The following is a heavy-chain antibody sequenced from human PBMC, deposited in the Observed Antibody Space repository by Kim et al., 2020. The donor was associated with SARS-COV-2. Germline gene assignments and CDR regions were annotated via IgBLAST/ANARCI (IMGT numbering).Heavy chain of an antibody. CDR3: TTDRVYDLAFDI. V-gene: IGHV3-15*01. CDR2: IKSKTDGGTT. D-gene: IGHD5-12*01. Sequence: GGSLRLSCAASGFTFSNAWMSWVRQAPGKGLEWVGRIKSKTDGGTTDYAAPVKGRFTISRDDSKNTLYLQMNSLKTEDTAVYYCTTDRVYDLAFDIWGQGTMVTVSS. CDR1: GFTFSNAW. J-gene: IGHJ3*02.